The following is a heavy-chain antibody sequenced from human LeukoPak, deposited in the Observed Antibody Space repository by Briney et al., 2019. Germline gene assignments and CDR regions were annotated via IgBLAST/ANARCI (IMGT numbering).Heavy chain of an antibody. J-gene: IGHJ4*02. CDR2: VRQDGSET. Sequence: GALRLSCAASEFTFSNYGMTWVRQAPGKGLEWVANVRQDGSETYYVDSVKGRFFISRDNAENSLYLQMNSLRGDDTAVYFCARGGLYKYGGTSGDYWGQGTLVSVSS. D-gene: IGHD3-10*01. CDR1: EFTFSNYG. V-gene: IGHV3-7*01. CDR3: ARGGLYKYGGTSGDY.